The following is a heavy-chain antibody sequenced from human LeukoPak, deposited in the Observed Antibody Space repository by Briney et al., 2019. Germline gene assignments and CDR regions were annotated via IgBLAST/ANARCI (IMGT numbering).Heavy chain of an antibody. CDR2: ISSSSSYI. Sequence: PGGSLRLSCAASGFTFSTYSMNWVRQAPGKGLQWASSISSSSSYIYYADSVKGRFTISRDNAKNSLYLQMNSLRAEDTAVYYCARAAWPNWNYDLNYYYYYMDVWGKGTTVTVSS. V-gene: IGHV3-21*01. J-gene: IGHJ6*03. D-gene: IGHD1-7*01. CDR3: ARAAWPNWNYDLNYYYYYMDV. CDR1: GFTFSTYS.